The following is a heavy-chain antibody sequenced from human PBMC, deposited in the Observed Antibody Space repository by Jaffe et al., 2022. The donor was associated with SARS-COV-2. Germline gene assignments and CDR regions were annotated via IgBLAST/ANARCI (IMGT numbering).Heavy chain of an antibody. Sequence: EVQLMESGGGLVQPGGSLRLSCAASGFTFSTYWMHWVRQAPGEGLVWVSRISSNGRDTTYADSVRGRITVSRDNAKNTLYLQINSLRAEDTAVYYCARECRSSRYEKDFDCWGQGTLVTVSS. CDR2: ISSNGRDT. CDR3: ARECRSSRYEKDFDC. D-gene: IGHD6-13*01. V-gene: IGHV3-74*01. CDR1: GFTFSTYW. J-gene: IGHJ4*02.